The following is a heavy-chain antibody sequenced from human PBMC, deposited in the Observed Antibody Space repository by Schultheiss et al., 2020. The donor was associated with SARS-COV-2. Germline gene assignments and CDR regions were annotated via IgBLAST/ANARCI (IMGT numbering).Heavy chain of an antibody. D-gene: IGHD3-9*01. V-gene: IGHV1-3*01. CDR3: ARDHAVPTYRYFDWLFY. CDR1: GYTFTSYA. Sequence: ASVKVSCKASGYTFTSYAMHWVRQAPGQRLEWMGWINAGNGNTKYSQKFQGRVTITRDTSASTAYMELSSLRSEDTAVYYCARDHAVPTYRYFDWLFYWGQGTLVTVSS. J-gene: IGHJ4*02. CDR2: INAGNGNT.